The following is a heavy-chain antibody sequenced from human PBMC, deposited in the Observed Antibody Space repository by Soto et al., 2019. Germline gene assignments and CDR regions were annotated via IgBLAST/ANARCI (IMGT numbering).Heavy chain of an antibody. Sequence: VKVSCKASGYTFTGHYIHWVRQAPEQGPEWMGEIGPESGATRYAQKFQGRVTMTRDTSITTVYMELKNLSPDDTAVYYCGRGRSGQIVVFYWGQGTPVTVSS. J-gene: IGHJ4*02. CDR2: IGPESGAT. V-gene: IGHV1-2*02. CDR3: GRGRSGQIVVFY. D-gene: IGHD1-26*01. CDR1: GYTFTGHY.